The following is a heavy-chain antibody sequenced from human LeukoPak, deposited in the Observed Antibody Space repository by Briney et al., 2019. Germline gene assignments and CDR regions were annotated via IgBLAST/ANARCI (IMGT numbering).Heavy chain of an antibody. CDR2: ISYDGSQ. CDR3: AKGSGINHYHWIDP. CDR1: GFSFSNYG. Sequence: PGRSLRLPCAASGFSFSNYGMYWVRQAPGKGLDWVALISYDGSQYYADSVQGRFTISRDNSKNTLYLQMDSLRAEDTALYYCAKGSGINHYHWIDPWGQGTLVTVSS. V-gene: IGHV3-30*18. J-gene: IGHJ5*02. D-gene: IGHD1-14*01.